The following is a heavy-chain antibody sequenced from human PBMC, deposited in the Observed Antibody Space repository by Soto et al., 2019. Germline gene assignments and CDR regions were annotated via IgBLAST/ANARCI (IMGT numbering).Heavy chain of an antibody. D-gene: IGHD2-2*01. Sequence: GGSLRLSCAASGFTFNAYDMNWVRQAPGEGLEWISYITSTSSTIKYADSVKGRFTVSRDNAKNSLYLQMNSLRAEDTAVYYCVRDCPISSCYDDPWGRGSLVTVSS. V-gene: IGHV3-48*01. J-gene: IGHJ5*02. CDR1: GFTFNAYD. CDR2: ITSTSSTI. CDR3: VRDCPISSCYDDP.